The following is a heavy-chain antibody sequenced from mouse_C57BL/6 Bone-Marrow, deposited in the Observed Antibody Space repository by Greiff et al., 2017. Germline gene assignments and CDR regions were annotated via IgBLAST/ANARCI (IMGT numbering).Heavy chain of an antibody. CDR2: IDPSDSYT. J-gene: IGHJ1*03. D-gene: IGHD2-10*02. CDR1: GYTFTSYW. Sequence: QVQLQQPGAELVMPGASVKLSCKASGYTFTSYWMHWVKQRPGQGLEWIGEIDPSDSYTNYNQKFKGKSTLTVDKSSSTAYMQLSSLTSEDSAVYYCAREYGNYWYFDVWGTGTTGTVSS. CDR3: AREYGNYWYFDV. V-gene: IGHV1-69*01.